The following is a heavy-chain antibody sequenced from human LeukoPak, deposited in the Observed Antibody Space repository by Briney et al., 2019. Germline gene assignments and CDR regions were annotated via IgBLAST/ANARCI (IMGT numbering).Heavy chain of an antibody. CDR2: ISYDGSNK. D-gene: IGHD3-10*01. CDR3: ARGHSRGSGSYSQELDY. J-gene: IGHJ4*02. Sequence: GGSLRLSCAASVFTFSSYAMHWVRQAPGKGLEWVAVISYDGSNKYYADSVKGRFTISRDNSKNTLYLQMNSLRAEDTAVYYCARGHSRGSGSYSQELDYWGQGTLVTVSS. CDR1: VFTFSSYA. V-gene: IGHV3-30-3*01.